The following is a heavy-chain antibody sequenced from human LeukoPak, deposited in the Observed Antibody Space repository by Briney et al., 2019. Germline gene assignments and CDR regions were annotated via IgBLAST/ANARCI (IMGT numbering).Heavy chain of an antibody. V-gene: IGHV3-7*01. CDR1: GFTFSSYW. J-gene: IGHJ4*02. CDR3: ARDDPTTGTDY. Sequence: GGSLRLSCAASGFTFSSYWMSWVRQAPGKGLEWVANIKQDGSEKYYVDSVEGRFTVSRDDAKNSLYLQMNSLRAKDTAVYYCARDDPTTGTDYWGQGTLVTVSS. D-gene: IGHD4-17*01. CDR2: IKQDGSEK.